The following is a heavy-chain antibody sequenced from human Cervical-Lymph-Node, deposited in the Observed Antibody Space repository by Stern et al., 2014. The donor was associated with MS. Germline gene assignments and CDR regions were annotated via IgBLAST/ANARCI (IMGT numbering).Heavy chain of an antibody. CDR2: VYHSGSD. J-gene: IGHJ4*02. CDR1: GGSISSDNW. D-gene: IGHD2-2*01. V-gene: IGHV4-4*02. CDR3: ARDFEFQLQCD. Sequence: QLQLQESGPGLVKPSGTLSLTCAVSGGSISSDNWWSWVRQPPGKGLEWIGVVYHSGSDNYNPSLRSRVTMSVDKSKNQFSLRLTSVTAADTAVYYCARDFEFQLQCDWGQGALVTVSS.